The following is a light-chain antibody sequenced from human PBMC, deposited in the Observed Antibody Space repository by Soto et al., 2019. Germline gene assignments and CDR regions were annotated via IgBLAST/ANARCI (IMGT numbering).Light chain of an antibody. CDR3: QQHYSTRLT. J-gene: IGKJ5*01. V-gene: IGKV1-5*03. Sequence: TKHPFGLSRSMSDRVTIACRASENISSWFAWYQQKPGKAPKLLIYKAATLKSRGTSRFSGSGAGTEFSLTTISRLPDDFATYYCQQHYSTRLTFGGGTRLEIK. CDR1: ENISSW. CDR2: KAA.